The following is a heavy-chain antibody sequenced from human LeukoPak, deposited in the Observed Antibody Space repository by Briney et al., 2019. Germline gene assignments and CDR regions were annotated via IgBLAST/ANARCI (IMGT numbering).Heavy chain of an antibody. J-gene: IGHJ3*02. D-gene: IGHD2-2*01. Sequence: KAGESLKISCKGSGYSFTSYWIGWVRQMPGKGLEWMGIIYPGDSDTRYGPSFQGQVTISADKSISTAYLQWSSLKASDTAMYYCARGGCSSTSCYHPVDIWGQGTMVTVSS. CDR1: GYSFTSYW. CDR2: IYPGDSDT. CDR3: ARGGCSSTSCYHPVDI. V-gene: IGHV5-51*01.